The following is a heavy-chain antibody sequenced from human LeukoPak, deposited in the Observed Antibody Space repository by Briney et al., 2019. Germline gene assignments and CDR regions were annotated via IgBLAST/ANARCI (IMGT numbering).Heavy chain of an antibody. CDR1: GGSFSGYY. CDR2: INHSGST. Sequence: SETLSLTCAVYGGSFSGYYWSWIRQPPGKGLEWIGEINHSGSTNYNPSLKSRVTISVDTSKNQFSLKLSSVTAADTAVYYCARGRYYGSGSYYADYYYYYMDVWGKGTTVTISS. CDR3: ARGRYYGSGSYYADYYYYYMDV. V-gene: IGHV4-34*01. D-gene: IGHD3-10*01. J-gene: IGHJ6*03.